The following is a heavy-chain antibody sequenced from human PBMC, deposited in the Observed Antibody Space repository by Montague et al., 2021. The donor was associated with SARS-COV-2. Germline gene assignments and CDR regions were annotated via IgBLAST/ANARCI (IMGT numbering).Heavy chain of an antibody. CDR1: GFSLSTSGMC. J-gene: IGHJ4*02. CDR3: ARTLHDILTGYYSFDY. Sequence: VKPTQTLTLTCTFSGFSLSTSGMCVSWIRQPPGKALEWLALIDWDDDKYYSTSLKTRPTISKDTSKTQVVLTMTNMDPVDTATYYCARTLHDILTGYYSFDYWGQETLVTVS. CDR2: IDWDDDK. V-gene: IGHV2-70*01. D-gene: IGHD3-9*01.